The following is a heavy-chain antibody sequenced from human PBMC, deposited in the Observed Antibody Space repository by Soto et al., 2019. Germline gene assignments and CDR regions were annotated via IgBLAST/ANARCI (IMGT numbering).Heavy chain of an antibody. V-gene: IGHV5-10-1*01. CDR3: ARHNRYYDFWSGYYYRRDAFDI. CDR1: GYSFTSYW. J-gene: IGHJ3*02. D-gene: IGHD3-3*01. Sequence: PGESLKISCKGSGYSFTSYWISWVRQMPGKGLEWMGRIDPSDSYTNYSPSFQGHVTISADKSISTAYPQWSSLKASDTAMYYCARHNRYYDFWSGYYYRRDAFDIWGQGTMVTVSS. CDR2: IDPSDSYT.